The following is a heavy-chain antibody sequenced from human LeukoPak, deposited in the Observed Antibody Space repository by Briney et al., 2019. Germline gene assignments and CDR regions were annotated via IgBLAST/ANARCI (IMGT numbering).Heavy chain of an antibody. CDR3: AKDQGTQL. CDR2: ISGTGYST. D-gene: IGHD1-1*01. J-gene: IGHJ4*02. V-gene: IGHV3-23*01. Sequence: GGSLRLSCAASGFTFSSYAMSWVRQAPGKGLEWVSDISGTGYSTYYADSVKGRFTISRDNSKNTLYLQMNSLRGEDTAEYYCAKDQGTQLWGQGTLVTVSS. CDR1: GFTFSSYA.